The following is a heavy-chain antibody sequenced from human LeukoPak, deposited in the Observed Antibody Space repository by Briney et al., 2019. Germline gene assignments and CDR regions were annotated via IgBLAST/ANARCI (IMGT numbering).Heavy chain of an antibody. CDR2: INAGNGNT. Sequence: ASVKVSCKASGYTFTSYAMHWVRQAPGQRLEWMGWINAGNGNTKYSQKFQGRVTITRDTSASTAYMELSSLRSEDTAVYYCARVHDLYYDFWSGYYIAAGFDYWGQGTLVTVSS. CDR1: GYTFTSYA. V-gene: IGHV1-3*01. CDR3: ARVHDLYYDFWSGYYIAAGFDY. D-gene: IGHD3-3*01. J-gene: IGHJ4*02.